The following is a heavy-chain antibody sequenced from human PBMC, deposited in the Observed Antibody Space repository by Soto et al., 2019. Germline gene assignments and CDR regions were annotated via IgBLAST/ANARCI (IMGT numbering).Heavy chain of an antibody. Sequence: QVQLVESGGGVVQPGRSLRLSCAASGFTFSSYGMHWVRQAPGKGLEWVAVIWYDGSNKYYADSVKGRFTISRDNSKNTLYLQMNSLRAEDTAVYYCERTDYDFWSGYRGYYGMDVWGQGTTVTVSS. D-gene: IGHD3-3*01. CDR3: ERTDYDFWSGYRGYYGMDV. CDR2: IWYDGSNK. V-gene: IGHV3-33*01. J-gene: IGHJ6*02. CDR1: GFTFSSYG.